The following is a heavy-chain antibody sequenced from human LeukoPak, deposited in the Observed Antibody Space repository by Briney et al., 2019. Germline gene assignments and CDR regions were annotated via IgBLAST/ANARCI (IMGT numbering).Heavy chain of an antibody. D-gene: IGHD4-17*01. CDR2: ISYDGSNK. V-gene: IGHV3-30*14. CDR1: GFTFSSYA. J-gene: IGHJ6*02. Sequence: GKSLRLSCAASGFTFSSYAMHWVRQAPGKGLEWVAVISYDGSNKYYADSVKGRFTISRDNSKNTLYLQMNSLRAEDTAVYYCARTVTNPYYYYGMDVWGQGTTVTVSS. CDR3: ARTVTNPYYYYGMDV.